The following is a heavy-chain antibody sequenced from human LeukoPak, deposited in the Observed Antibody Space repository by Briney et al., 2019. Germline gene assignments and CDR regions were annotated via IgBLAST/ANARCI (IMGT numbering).Heavy chain of an antibody. Sequence: SETLSLTCAAYGGSFSGYYWSWIRQPPGKGLEWIGEINHSGSTNYNPSLKSRVTISVDTSKNQFSLKLSSVTAADTAVYYCARKPGGYYYYYMDVWGKGTTVTVSS. V-gene: IGHV4-34*01. CDR1: GGSFSGYY. CDR2: INHSGST. D-gene: IGHD1-14*01. J-gene: IGHJ6*03. CDR3: ARKPGGYYYYYMDV.